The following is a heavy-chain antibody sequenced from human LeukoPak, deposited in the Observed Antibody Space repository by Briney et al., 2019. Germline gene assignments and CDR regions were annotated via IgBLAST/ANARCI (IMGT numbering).Heavy chain of an antibody. CDR1: GDSISSSSYY. V-gene: IGHV4-39*01. CDR2: IFYSGST. CDR3: ARHLITAAAGTLGNYFDY. Sequence: SETLSLTCTVSGDSISSSSYYWGWIRQPPGKGLEWIGSIFYSGSTYYNPSLERRVTISVDTSKNQFSLKQSSVTAADTAVFHCARHLITAAAGTLGNYFDYWGQGTLVTVSS. J-gene: IGHJ4*02. D-gene: IGHD1-1*01.